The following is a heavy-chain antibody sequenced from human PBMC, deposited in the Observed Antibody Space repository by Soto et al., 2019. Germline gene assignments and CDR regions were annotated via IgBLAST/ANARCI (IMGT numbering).Heavy chain of an antibody. V-gene: IGHV1-69*13. CDR1: GGTLNNYA. CDR2: ILPVSAPP. J-gene: IGHJ4*02. Sequence: SVKVSCKASGGTLNNYAINWVRQAPGQGLEWMGGILPVSAPPDYAQKFQGRISITADHSTSTVYMELSRLKSDDTAVYFCATDSNYDVSNSFWGQGTLVTVPP. CDR3: ATDSNYDVSNSF. D-gene: IGHD3-3*01.